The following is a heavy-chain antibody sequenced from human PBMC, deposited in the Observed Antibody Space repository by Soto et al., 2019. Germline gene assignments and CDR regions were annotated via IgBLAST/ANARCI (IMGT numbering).Heavy chain of an antibody. J-gene: IGHJ6*02. CDR1: GVTFSSYA. CDR3: ASKIAARGYYYYGMDV. D-gene: IGHD6-6*01. V-gene: IGHV1-69*01. Sequence: QVQLVQSGAEVKKPGSSVKVSCKASGVTFSSYAISWVRQAPGQGLEWMGGIIPIFGTANYAQKFQGRVTITADESTSTAYMELSSLRSEDTAVYYCASKIAARGYYYYGMDVWGQGTTVTVSS. CDR2: IIPIFGTA.